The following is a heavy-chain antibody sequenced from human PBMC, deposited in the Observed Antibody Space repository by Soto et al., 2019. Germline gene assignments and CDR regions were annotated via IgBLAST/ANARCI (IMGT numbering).Heavy chain of an antibody. Sequence: SETLSLTCAVSGGSISSSNWWSWVRQPPGKGLEWIGEIYHSGSTNYNPSLKSRVTISVDKSKNQFSLKLSSVTAADTAVYYCVRVVRLLGAGQYDILTGYYFDYWGQGTLVTVSS. CDR3: VRVVRLLGAGQYDILTGYYFDY. D-gene: IGHD3-9*01. J-gene: IGHJ4*02. CDR2: IYHSGST. V-gene: IGHV4-4*02. CDR1: GGSISSSNW.